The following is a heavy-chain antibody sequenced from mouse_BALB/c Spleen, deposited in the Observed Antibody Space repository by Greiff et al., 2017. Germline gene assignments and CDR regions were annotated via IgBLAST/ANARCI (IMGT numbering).Heavy chain of an antibody. V-gene: IGHV1S137*01. CDR3: ARSRSPYYFDY. J-gene: IGHJ2*01. Sequence: LVESGAELVRPGVSVKISCKGSGYTFTDYAMHWVKQSHAKSLEWIGVISTYYGDASYNQKFKGKATMTVDKSSSTAYMELARLTSEDSAIYYCARSRSPYYFDYWGQGTTLTVSS. CDR1: GYTFTDYA. D-gene: IGHD1-1*01. CDR2: ISTYYGDA.